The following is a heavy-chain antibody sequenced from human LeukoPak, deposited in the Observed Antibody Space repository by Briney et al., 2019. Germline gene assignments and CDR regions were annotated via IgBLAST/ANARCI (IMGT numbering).Heavy chain of an antibody. CDR2: IYYSGST. CDR3: ARGLRDSSGYSRFDY. D-gene: IGHD3-22*01. J-gene: IGHJ4*02. Sequence: SETLSLTCTVSGGSISSSSYYWGWIRQPPGKGLEWIGSIYYSGSTYYNPSLKSRVTISVDTSKNQFSLKLSSVTAADTAVYYCARGLRDSSGYSRFDYWGQGTLVTVSS. CDR1: GGSISSSSYY. V-gene: IGHV4-39*07.